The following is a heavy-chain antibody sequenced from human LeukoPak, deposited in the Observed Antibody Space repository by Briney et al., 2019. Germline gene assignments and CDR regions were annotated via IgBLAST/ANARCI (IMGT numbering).Heavy chain of an antibody. Sequence: SETLSLTCAVYGGSFSGYYWSWIRQPPGKGLEWIGEINHSGSTNYNPSLKSRVTISVDTSKNQFSLKLSSVTAADTAVYYRARNGGERRHKVGGSWPPDYWGQGTLVTVSS. CDR1: GGSFSGYY. CDR3: ARNGGERRHKVGGSWPPDY. D-gene: IGHD3-16*01. V-gene: IGHV4-34*01. J-gene: IGHJ4*02. CDR2: INHSGST.